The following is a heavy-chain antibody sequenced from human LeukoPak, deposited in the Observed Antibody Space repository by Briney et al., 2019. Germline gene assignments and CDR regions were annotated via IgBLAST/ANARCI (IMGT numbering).Heavy chain of an antibody. Sequence: ASVKVSCKASGYSFSNYGISWVRQAPGQGLEWLGWVSGNNGITKYTQKFQGRVTMTTDTSTSTAYMELTSLRSDDTAVYYCARDWYCSGGFCNDCFDPWGQGTLVTVSS. D-gene: IGHD2-15*01. CDR3: ARDWYCSGGFCNDCFDP. V-gene: IGHV1-18*01. J-gene: IGHJ5*02. CDR1: GYSFSNYG. CDR2: VSGNNGIT.